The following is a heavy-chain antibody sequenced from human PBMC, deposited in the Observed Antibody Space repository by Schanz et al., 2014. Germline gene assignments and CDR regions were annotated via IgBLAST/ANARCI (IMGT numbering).Heavy chain of an antibody. J-gene: IGHJ4*02. V-gene: IGHV3-30-3*01. D-gene: IGHD4-17*01. CDR1: GFAFRSYA. Sequence: QAQLVESGGGVVQPGRSLRLSCAASGFAFRSYAMHWVRQAPGKGLEWAALISHDGNNKHYVDSVEGRFTISRDNAKKSLYLRMNSLRAEDTAVYYCARDAVTSVLTPGFYYWGQGTLVTVSS. CDR3: ARDAVTSVLTPGFYY. CDR2: ISHDGNNK.